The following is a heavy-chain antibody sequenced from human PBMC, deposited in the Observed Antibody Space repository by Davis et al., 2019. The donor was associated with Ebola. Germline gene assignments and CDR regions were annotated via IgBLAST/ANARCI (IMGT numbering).Heavy chain of an antibody. D-gene: IGHD3-16*02. J-gene: IGHJ6*02. CDR1: GDSVSSNSAA. CDR3: ARGGRYLYGMDV. V-gene: IGHV6-1*01. CDR2: TYYRSKWYN. Sequence: SETLSLTCAISGDSVSSNSAAWNWIRQSPSRGLEWLGRTYYRSKWYNDYAVSVKGRITINPDTSKNQFSLQLNSVTPEDTAVYYCARGGRYLYGMDVWGQGTTVTVSS.